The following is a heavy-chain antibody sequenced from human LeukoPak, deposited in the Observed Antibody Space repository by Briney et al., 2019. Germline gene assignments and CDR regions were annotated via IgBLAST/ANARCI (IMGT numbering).Heavy chain of an antibody. CDR1: GFTFSSYS. Sequence: GGSLRLSCAASGFTFSSYSVTWVRQAPGKGLEWVSSISTSSSYIYYADSVKGRFTISRDNAKNSLFLQLNSLRAEDTAVYYCARLSEMFRGPQVIYYFDFWGQGTLVTVSS. D-gene: IGHD3-10*01. CDR3: ARLSEMFRGPQVIYYFDF. CDR2: ISTSSSYI. V-gene: IGHV3-21*01. J-gene: IGHJ4*02.